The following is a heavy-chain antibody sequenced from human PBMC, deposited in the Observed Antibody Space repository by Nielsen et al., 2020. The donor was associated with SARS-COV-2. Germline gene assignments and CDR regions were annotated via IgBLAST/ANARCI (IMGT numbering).Heavy chain of an antibody. D-gene: IGHD3-3*01. CDR1: GASFSGYY. V-gene: IGHV3-7*01. CDR3: ARDEVLTIFGVVKYYYYYGMDV. Sequence: ETLSLTCAVYGASFSGYYWSWIRQAPGKGLEWVANIKQDGSEKYYVDSVKGRFTISRDNAKNSLYLQMNSLRAEDTAVYYCARDEVLTIFGVVKYYYYYGMDVWGQGTTVTVSS. J-gene: IGHJ6*02. CDR2: IKQDGSEK.